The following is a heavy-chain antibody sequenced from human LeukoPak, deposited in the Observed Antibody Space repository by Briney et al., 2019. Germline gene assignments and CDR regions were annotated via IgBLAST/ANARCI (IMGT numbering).Heavy chain of an antibody. V-gene: IGHV1-18*01. CDR3: ARSHRCGGDCYSTFDY. D-gene: IGHD2-21*02. Sequence: ASVKVSCKASGYTFTSYSISWVRQAPGQGLEWMGWISAYNGNTNYAQKLQGRVTMTTDTSTSTAYMELRSLRSDDTAVYYCARSHRCGGDCYSTFDYWGQGTLVTVSS. CDR2: ISAYNGNT. CDR1: GYTFTSYS. J-gene: IGHJ4*02.